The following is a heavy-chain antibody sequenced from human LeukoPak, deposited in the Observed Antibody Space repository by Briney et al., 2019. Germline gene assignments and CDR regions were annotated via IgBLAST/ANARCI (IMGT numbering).Heavy chain of an antibody. CDR1: GYTFTGYY. Sequence: ASVKVSCKASGYTFTGYYLHWVRQAPGQGLEWMGWINANHGGTNYAQQFQGRVTMTRDTSIGTAYMEVSGLRSDDTAVYHCARIYGINYFDYWGQGALVTVSS. D-gene: IGHD4-17*01. V-gene: IGHV1-2*02. J-gene: IGHJ4*02. CDR3: ARIYGINYFDY. CDR2: INANHGGT.